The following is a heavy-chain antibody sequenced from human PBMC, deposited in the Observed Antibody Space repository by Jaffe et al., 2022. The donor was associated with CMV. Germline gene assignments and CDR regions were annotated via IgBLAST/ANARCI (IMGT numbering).Heavy chain of an antibody. Sequence: QVQLVQSGAEVKKPGASVKVSCKASGYTFTSYYMHWVRQAPGQGLEWMGIINPSGGSTSYAQKFQGRVTMTRDTSTSTVYMELSSLRSEDTAVYYCARDSANNYDSSAYDHDYWGQGTLVTVSS. V-gene: IGHV1-46*01. CDR1: GYTFTSYY. CDR2: INPSGGST. J-gene: IGHJ4*02. CDR3: ARDSANNYDSSAYDHDY. D-gene: IGHD3-22*01.